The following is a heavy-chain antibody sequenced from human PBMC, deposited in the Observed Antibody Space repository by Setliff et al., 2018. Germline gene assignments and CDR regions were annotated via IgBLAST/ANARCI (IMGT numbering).Heavy chain of an antibody. D-gene: IGHD3-22*01. CDR1: GGSFSGYY. V-gene: IGHV4-34*01. J-gene: IGHJ5*02. CDR3: ARGKNGSRQLVVLGWFDP. CDR2: INHSGST. Sequence: SQTLSLTCAVYGGSFSGYYWSWIRQPPGKGLEWIGEINHSGSTNYNPSLKSRVTISVDTSKNQFSLKLSSVTAADTAVYYCARGKNGSRQLVVLGWFDPRGQGTLVTVSS.